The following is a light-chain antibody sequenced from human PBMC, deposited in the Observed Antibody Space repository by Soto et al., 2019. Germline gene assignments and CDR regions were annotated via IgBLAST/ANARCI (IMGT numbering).Light chain of an antibody. J-gene: IGLJ2*01. V-gene: IGLV2-14*01. Sequence: QSALTQPASVSGSPGQSITISCTGTSSDVGGYNYVSWYQHHPGKAPKLMIYEVNNRPSGVSNRFSGSKSGNTASLTISGLQAEDEAEYYCTSYTTSSTHVVFGGGTKLTVL. CDR3: TSYTTSSTHVV. CDR1: SSDVGGYNY. CDR2: EVN.